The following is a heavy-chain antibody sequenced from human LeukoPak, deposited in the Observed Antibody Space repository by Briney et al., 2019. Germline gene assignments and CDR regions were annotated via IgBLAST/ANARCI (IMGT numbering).Heavy chain of an antibody. CDR1: GGSVSRNIYY. V-gene: IGHV4-61*01. D-gene: IGHD6-13*01. CDR3: ARVGSNSWYYFGY. CDR2: IDYSGTT. Sequence: SETLSLTCFVSGGSVSRNIYYWNWIRQPPGKGLEWIGYIDYSGTTKYNPSLKSRVTISVDTSKNQLSLNLRSVTAADTAVYYCARVGSNSWYYFGYWGQGTLAIVSS. J-gene: IGHJ4*02.